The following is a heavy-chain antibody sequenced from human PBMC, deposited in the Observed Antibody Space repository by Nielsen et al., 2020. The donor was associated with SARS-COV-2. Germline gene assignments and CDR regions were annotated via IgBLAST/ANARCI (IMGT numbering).Heavy chain of an antibody. CDR2: INHNGRA. CDR3: VRVLAACSGSYYLPTFDY. J-gene: IGHJ4*02. CDR1: GASFTAYH. D-gene: IGHD3-10*02. Sequence: SETLSLTCAVHGASFTAYHWSWIRQSPGRGLEWIGEINHNGRANYNPSLKSRVMMSVDTSKGHFSLDVTSVTAADTAVYFCVRVLAACSGSYYLPTFDYWGQGSQVTVSS. V-gene: IGHV4-34*01.